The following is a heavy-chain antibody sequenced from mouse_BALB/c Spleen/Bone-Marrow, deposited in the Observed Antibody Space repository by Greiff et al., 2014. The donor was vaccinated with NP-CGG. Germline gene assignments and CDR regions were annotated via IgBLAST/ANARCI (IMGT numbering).Heavy chain of an antibody. D-gene: IGHD3-3*01. CDR1: GYAFRRYW. J-gene: IGHJ1*01. CDR2: LYPGDGET. V-gene: IGHV1-80*01. Sequence: QAQLQQSGPELVRPGSSVQLSCQTSGYAFRRYWMNWVKQRPGRGLVWIGQLYPGDGETNYNGKFKGKATLTADEASSTAYMQLSSLTSEDSAVYFCARSQGGYWYFKVWRAGTTVTVAS. CDR3: ARSQGGYWYFKV.